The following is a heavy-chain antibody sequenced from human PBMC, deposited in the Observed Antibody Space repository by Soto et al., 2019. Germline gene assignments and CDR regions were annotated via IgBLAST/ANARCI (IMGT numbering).Heavy chain of an antibody. CDR1: GGSFSGYY. J-gene: IGHJ3*02. Sequence: TSETLSLTCAVYGGSFSGYYWSWIRQPPGKGMEWIGEINHSGSTNYNPSLKSRVTISVDTSKNQFSLKLSSVTAADTAVYYCARGLSRSSGYYYGSGNHDAFDIWGQGTMVTVSS. D-gene: IGHD3-22*01. CDR3: ARGLSRSSGYYYGSGNHDAFDI. V-gene: IGHV4-34*01. CDR2: INHSGST.